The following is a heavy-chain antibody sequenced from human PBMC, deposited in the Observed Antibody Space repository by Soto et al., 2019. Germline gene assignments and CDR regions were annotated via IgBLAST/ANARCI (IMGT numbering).Heavy chain of an antibody. Sequence: GGSLRLSCAASGFTFSTYWMNWVGQAPGKGLEWVANIKQDGSEKYYVDSVKGRFAISRDNAKDSLFLQMNNLRAEDTAVYYCVRDWSTFWGMDVWGQGTTVTVSS. CDR2: IKQDGSEK. CDR3: VRDWSTFWGMDV. CDR1: GFTFSTYW. J-gene: IGHJ6*02. V-gene: IGHV3-7*01.